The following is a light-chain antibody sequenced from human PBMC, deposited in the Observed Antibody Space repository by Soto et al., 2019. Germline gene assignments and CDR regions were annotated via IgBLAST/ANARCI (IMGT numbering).Light chain of an antibody. Sequence: AIQLTQSPSSLSASVGDRVTITCRASQGISSALAGYQQTPGKGPKLLIYDASSLESGVPSRFSVIGSRTEFTLTISSLQPGDFASYFCQHYSAYSATFGQGTKVDIK. CDR1: QGISSA. CDR3: QHYSAYSAT. J-gene: IGKJ1*01. CDR2: DAS. V-gene: IGKV1-13*02.